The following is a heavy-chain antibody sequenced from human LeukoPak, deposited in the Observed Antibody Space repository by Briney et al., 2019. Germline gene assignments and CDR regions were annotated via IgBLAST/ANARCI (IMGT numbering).Heavy chain of an antibody. CDR2: ISAYNGNT. CDR1: GYTFTSYG. D-gene: IGHD3-22*01. V-gene: IGHV1-18*01. Sequence: ASVKVSCKASGYTFTSYGISWVRQAPGQGLGCMGWISAYNGNTNYAQKLQGRVTMTTDTSTSTAYMELRSLRSDDTAVYYCARENRYYYDSSGYLDYWGQGTLVTVSS. CDR3: ARENRYYYDSSGYLDY. J-gene: IGHJ4*02.